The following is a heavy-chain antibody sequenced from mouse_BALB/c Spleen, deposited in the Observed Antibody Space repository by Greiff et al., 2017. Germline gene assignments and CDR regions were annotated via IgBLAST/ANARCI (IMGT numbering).Heavy chain of an antibody. V-gene: IGHV3-2*02. J-gene: IGHJ4*01. D-gene: IGHD2-1*01. CDR2: ISYSGST. Sequence: DVKLQESGPGLVKPSQSLSLTCTVTGYSITSDYAWNWIRQFPGNKLEWMGYISYSGSTSYNPSLKSRISITRDTSKNQFFLQLNSVTTEDTATYYCAREESTLRSMDYWGQGTSVTVSS. CDR3: AREESTLRSMDY. CDR1: GYSITSDYA.